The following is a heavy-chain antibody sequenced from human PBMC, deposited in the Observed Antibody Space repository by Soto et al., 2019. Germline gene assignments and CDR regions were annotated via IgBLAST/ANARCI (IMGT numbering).Heavy chain of an antibody. Sequence: QVQLVQSGAEVKKPGASVKVSCKASGYTFTSYGISWVRQAPGQGLEWMGWITAYNGNTNYAQKLRGRAPMTTDTSPRTAYMGLRSLRSDATAVYYCAREADPLRAPTFGGQGTLVTVSS. V-gene: IGHV1-18*01. D-gene: IGHD3-3*01. CDR2: ITAYNGNT. CDR1: GYTFTSYG. CDR3: AREADPLRAPTF. J-gene: IGHJ4*02.